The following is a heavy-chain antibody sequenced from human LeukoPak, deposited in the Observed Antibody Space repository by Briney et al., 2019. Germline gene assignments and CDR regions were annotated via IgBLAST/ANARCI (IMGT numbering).Heavy chain of an antibody. J-gene: IGHJ4*02. CDR3: ARSADRSGYFREITLYYFDY. CDR2: ISNRGSTI. Sequence: GGSLRLSCAASGFTFGSYGMSWVRQAPGKGLEWVSYISNRGSTIHYADSVRGRFTISRDNAKKSLYLQMNSLRAEDTAVYYCARSADRSGYFREITLYYFDYWGQGTLVTVSS. CDR1: GFTFGSYG. D-gene: IGHD3-22*01. V-gene: IGHV3-48*04.